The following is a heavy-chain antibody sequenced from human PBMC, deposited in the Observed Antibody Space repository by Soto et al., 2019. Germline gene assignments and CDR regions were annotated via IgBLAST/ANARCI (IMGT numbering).Heavy chain of an antibody. V-gene: IGHV6-1*01. CDR1: GDSVSSDITS. Sequence: QGQLQQSGPGLVKPSQTLSLTYAISGDSVSSDITSWNWIRQSPSRGLEWLGRTYYRSKWFHDYAASVKSRITTNPDTSKHQFSLELNTTTPEDTAVYYCARGNALDVWGQGTVVTVSS. D-gene: IGHD3-10*01. J-gene: IGHJ3*01. CDR3: ARGNALDV. CDR2: TYYRSKWFH.